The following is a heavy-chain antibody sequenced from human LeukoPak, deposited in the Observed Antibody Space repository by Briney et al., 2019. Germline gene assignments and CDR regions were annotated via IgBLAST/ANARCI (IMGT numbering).Heavy chain of an antibody. D-gene: IGHD6-19*01. J-gene: IGHJ4*02. Sequence: SETLSLTCTVSGGSISSYYWSWIRQPPGKGLEWIGYIYYDGSTKYNPSLKSRVTMSVDTSKNQFSLKLYSVTAADTAVYFCAKGGLAAVFDHWGQGGLVTVSS. CDR3: AKGGLAAVFDH. CDR1: GGSISSYY. CDR2: IYYDGST. V-gene: IGHV4-59*01.